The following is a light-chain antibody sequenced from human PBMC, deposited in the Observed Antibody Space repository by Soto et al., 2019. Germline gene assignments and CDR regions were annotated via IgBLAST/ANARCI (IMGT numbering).Light chain of an antibody. V-gene: IGKV1-39*01. CDR3: QQSYSTPIT. CDR1: QSISMY. CDR2: AAS. J-gene: IGKJ5*01. Sequence: EIQMTQSPSYVSASVGGSVTITWRASQSISMYLNWYQQKPGKAPKVLIYAASNFQSGVPSRFSGSGSGTDFTLTISSLQPEDFATYYCQQSYSTPITFGQGTRLEIK.